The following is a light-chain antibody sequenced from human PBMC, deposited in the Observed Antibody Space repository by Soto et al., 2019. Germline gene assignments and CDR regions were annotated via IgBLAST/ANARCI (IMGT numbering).Light chain of an antibody. V-gene: IGKV4-1*01. CDR1: QSVLYSSNNKNY. CDR3: QQYYSTIT. Sequence: DIVMTQSPDSLAVSLGERATINCKSSQSVLYSSNNKNYLAWYQQKPGQPPKLLIYWASTRESGVPDRFSGSGSGTDFTLTIRSLQAEDVAVYYCQQYYSTITFGQGNKVEIK. CDR2: WAS. J-gene: IGKJ1*01.